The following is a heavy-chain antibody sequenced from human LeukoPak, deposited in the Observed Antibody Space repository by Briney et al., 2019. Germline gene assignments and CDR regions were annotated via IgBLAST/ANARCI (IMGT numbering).Heavy chain of an antibody. Sequence: GGSLRLSCAASGFSFSASAMHWVRQAPGKGLEWVSFITSTGSAIDYADSMKGRFAISRDNANNTLFLQMNSLRVEDTAVYYCARLIIYDGRDYWGQGTLVTVSS. CDR3: ARLIIYDGRDY. D-gene: IGHD3-3*01. CDR2: ITSTGSAI. V-gene: IGHV3-48*01. J-gene: IGHJ4*02. CDR1: GFSFSASA.